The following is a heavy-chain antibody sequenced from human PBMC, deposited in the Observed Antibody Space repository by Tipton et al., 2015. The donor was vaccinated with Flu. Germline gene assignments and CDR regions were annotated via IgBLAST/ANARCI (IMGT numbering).Heavy chain of an antibody. CDR2: IYYSGST. V-gene: IGHV4-39*02. CDR3: ARELLTTRTYYYYSGMDV. J-gene: IGHJ6*02. Sequence: TLSLTCTVSGGSISSSSYYWGWIRQPPGKGLEWIGSIYYSGSTYYNPSLKSRVTIPVDTSKNQFSLKLSSVTAADTAVYYCARELLTTRTYYYYSGMDVWGQGPTVTVSS. CDR1: GGSISSSSYY. D-gene: IGHD3-10*01.